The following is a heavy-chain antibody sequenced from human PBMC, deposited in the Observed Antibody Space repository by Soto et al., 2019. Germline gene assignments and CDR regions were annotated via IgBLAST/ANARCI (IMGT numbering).Heavy chain of an antibody. CDR3: ARRAMVKNAFDI. V-gene: IGHV4-39*01. Sequence: SESLSLTCTVSGCSLRSSTYYGGWIRQPPGKGLEWIGSIYYSGSTYYIPSLKSRVTISVDTSKNQFSLKLSSVTAADTAVYYCARRAMVKNAFDIWGQGTMVT. D-gene: IGHD5-18*01. CDR2: IYYSGST. J-gene: IGHJ3*02. CDR1: GCSLRSSTYY.